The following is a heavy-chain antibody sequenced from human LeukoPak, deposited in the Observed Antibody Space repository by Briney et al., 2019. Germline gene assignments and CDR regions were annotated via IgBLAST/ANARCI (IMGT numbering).Heavy chain of an antibody. Sequence: GGSLRVSCAASGFTFSDHAFHWVRQAPGKGLEWVAVISFDATNKYYADSVKGRFTISRDNSKNTLYLQMNSLRAEDTAVYYCAKDSSADDSSGYSYYFDYWGQGTLVTVSS. D-gene: IGHD3-22*01. CDR3: AKDSSADDSSGYSYYFDY. V-gene: IGHV3-30*04. CDR1: GFTFSDHA. J-gene: IGHJ4*02. CDR2: ISFDATNK.